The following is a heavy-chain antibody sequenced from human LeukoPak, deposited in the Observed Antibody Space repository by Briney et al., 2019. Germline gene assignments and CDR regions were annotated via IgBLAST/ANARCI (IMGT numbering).Heavy chain of an antibody. V-gene: IGHV4-4*07. CDR2: IYSSGST. D-gene: IGHD6-19*01. Sequence: PSETLSLTCTVSGDSINNYYWSWIRQPAGKGLEWIGRIYSSGSTVYNPSLKSRVTMSVDTSKSQFSLILRSVTAADTAVYYCARGSSAGYSTGWPYYFDFWGQGTLVTVSS. J-gene: IGHJ4*02. CDR1: GDSINNYY. CDR3: ARGSSAGYSTGWPYYFDF.